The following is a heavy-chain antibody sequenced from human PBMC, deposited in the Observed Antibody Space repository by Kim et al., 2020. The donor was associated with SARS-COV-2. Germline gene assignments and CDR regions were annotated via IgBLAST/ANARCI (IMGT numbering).Heavy chain of an antibody. CDR3: ARDRRMDV. CDR2: GGST. Sequence: GGSTYYADSVKGRFTISRDNAKNTLYLQMNSLRAEDTAVYYCARDRRMDVWGQGTTVTVSS. V-gene: IGHV3-66*01. J-gene: IGHJ6*02.